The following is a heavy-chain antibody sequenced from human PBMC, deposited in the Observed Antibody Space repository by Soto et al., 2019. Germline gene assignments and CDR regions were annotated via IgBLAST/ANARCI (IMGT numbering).Heavy chain of an antibody. V-gene: IGHV4-39*01. CDR1: KSLDIGGSRF. Sequence: PSGSVCQTGIFAKSLDIGGSRFSGRIRQPPGKGLEWIGSIYYSGSTYYNPSLKSRVTISVDTSKNQFSLKLSSVTAADTAVYYCARVGDKQQLVLRNSGYYYYYGMDVWGQGTTVTVSS. CDR3: ARVGDKQQLVLRNSGYYYYYGMDV. D-gene: IGHD6-13*01. J-gene: IGHJ6*02. CDR2: IYYSGST.